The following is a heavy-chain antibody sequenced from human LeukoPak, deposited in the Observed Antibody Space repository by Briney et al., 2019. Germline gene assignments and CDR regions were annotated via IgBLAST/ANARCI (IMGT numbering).Heavy chain of an antibody. V-gene: IGHV3-48*03. CDR3: ARDRSYGSFNY. Sequence: GGPLRLSCAASGFTFSSFEMNWVRQAPGKGLEWVSYISSSGSTIYYADSVKGRFTISRDNAKNSLYLQMSNLRAEDTAVYYCARDRSYGSFNYWGQGTLVTVSS. CDR2: ISSSGSTI. CDR1: GFTFSSFE. D-gene: IGHD5-18*01. J-gene: IGHJ4*02.